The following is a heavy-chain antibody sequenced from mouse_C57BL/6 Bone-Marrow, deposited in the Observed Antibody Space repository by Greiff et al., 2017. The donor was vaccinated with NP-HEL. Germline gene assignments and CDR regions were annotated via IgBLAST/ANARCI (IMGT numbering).Heavy chain of an antibody. D-gene: IGHD1-3*01. J-gene: IGHJ2*01. V-gene: IGHV1-81*01. CDR1: GYTFTSYG. CDR3: ARGGYITTGFDY. Sequence: QVQLQQSGAELARPGASVKLSCKASGYTFTSYGISWVKQRPGQGLEWIGEIYPRSGNTYYNEKFKGKATLTADKSSSTAYMELRSLTSEDSAVYFCARGGYITTGFDYWGQGTTLTVSS. CDR2: IYPRSGNT.